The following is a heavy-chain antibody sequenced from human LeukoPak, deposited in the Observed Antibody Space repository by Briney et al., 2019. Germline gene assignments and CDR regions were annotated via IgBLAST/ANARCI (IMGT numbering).Heavy chain of an antibody. CDR1: GFTFSSYA. CDR2: ISGSGGST. D-gene: IGHD3-22*01. V-gene: IGHV3-23*01. Sequence: GGSLSLSCAASGFTFSSYAMSWVRQAPGKGLEWVSAISGSGGSTYYADSVKGRFTISRDNSKNTLYLQMNSLRAEDTAVYYCAKARIVVVSYYFDYWGQGTLVTVSS. J-gene: IGHJ4*02. CDR3: AKARIVVVSYYFDY.